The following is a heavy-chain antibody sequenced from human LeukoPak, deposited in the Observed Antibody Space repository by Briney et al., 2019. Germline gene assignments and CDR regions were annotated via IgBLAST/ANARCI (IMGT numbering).Heavy chain of an antibody. J-gene: IGHJ4*02. CDR3: ARTGYSGSSIGY. Sequence: GESLRLSCAASGFTFSSYWMNWVRQAPGKGLVWVSRINSDGSSTSYADSVKGRFTISRDNAKNTLYLQMNSLRAEDTAVYYCARTGYSGSSIGYWGPGTLVTVSS. CDR1: GFTFSSYW. V-gene: IGHV3-74*01. CDR2: INSDGSST. D-gene: IGHD6-13*01.